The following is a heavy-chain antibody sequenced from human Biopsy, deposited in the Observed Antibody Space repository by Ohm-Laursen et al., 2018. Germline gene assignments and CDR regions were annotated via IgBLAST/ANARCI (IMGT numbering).Heavy chain of an antibody. V-gene: IGHV3-23*01. D-gene: IGHD2-21*01. Sequence: SLRLSCAASGFTFSSHAMAWVRPAPGKGLEWVSGIRDSGDSAHYADSVKGRFTISRDNSRNTLYLQMNSLRAEDTAVYFCTNHYCGGITCLMNFWGQGTLVTVSS. CDR1: GFTFSSHA. J-gene: IGHJ4*02. CDR2: IRDSGDSA. CDR3: TNHYCGGITCLMNF.